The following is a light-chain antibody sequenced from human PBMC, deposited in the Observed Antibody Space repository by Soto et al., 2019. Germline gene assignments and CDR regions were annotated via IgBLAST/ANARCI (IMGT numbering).Light chain of an antibody. CDR1: QSVSSSY. CDR2: GAS. Sequence: EIVLTQSPCTLSLSPGERATLSRRASQSVSSSYLAWYQQKPGQAPRLLIYGASSRATGIPDRFSGSGSGTEFILTISSLQPDDFATYYCQQYDSYSTFGQGTKVDIK. V-gene: IGKV3-20*01. J-gene: IGKJ1*01. CDR3: QQYDSYST.